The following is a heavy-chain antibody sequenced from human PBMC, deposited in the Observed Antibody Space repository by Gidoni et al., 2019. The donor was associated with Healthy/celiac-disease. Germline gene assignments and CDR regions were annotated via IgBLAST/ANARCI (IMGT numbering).Heavy chain of an antibody. CDR2: IIPILGTA. D-gene: IGHD3-10*01. J-gene: IGHJ4*02. CDR1: GCTFSSYA. Sequence: QVQLVQSGAEVKKPGSSVKVSCKPSGCTFSSYAISWVRQAPGQGLEWMGGIIPILGTANYAQKFQGRVTITADESTSTAYMELSSLRSEDTAVYYCARLADYYGSGRDFDYWVQGTLVTVSS. V-gene: IGHV1-69*01. CDR3: ARLADYYGSGRDFDY.